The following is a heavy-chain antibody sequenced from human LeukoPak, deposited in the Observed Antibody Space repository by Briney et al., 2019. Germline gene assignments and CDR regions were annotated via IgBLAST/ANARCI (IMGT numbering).Heavy chain of an antibody. CDR1: GGSISSYY. CDR3: ASFNWNRDDAFDI. V-gene: IGHV4-59*01. D-gene: IGHD1-20*01. Sequence: SETLSLTCTVSGGSISSYYWSWIRQPPGKGLEWIGYIYYSGSTNYNPSLKSRVTISVDTSKNQFSLKLSSVTAADTAVYYCASFNWNRDDAFDIWGRGTMVTVSS. J-gene: IGHJ3*02. CDR2: IYYSGST.